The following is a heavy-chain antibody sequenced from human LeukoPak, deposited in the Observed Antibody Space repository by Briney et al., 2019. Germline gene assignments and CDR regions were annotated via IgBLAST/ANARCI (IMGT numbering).Heavy chain of an antibody. CDR1: GFTFSSYA. J-gene: IGHJ4*02. Sequence: PGGSLRLSCAASGFTFSSYAMHWVRQAPGKGLEWVAVISYDGSNKYYADSVKGRFTISRDNSKNTLYLQMNSLRAEDTAVYYCARDRYSSGWYYFDYGGQGTLVTVSS. CDR3: ARDRYSSGWYYFDY. V-gene: IGHV3-30-3*01. CDR2: ISYDGSNK. D-gene: IGHD6-19*01.